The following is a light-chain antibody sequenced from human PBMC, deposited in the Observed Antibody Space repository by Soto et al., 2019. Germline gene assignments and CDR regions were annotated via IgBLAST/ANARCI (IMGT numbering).Light chain of an antibody. CDR2: DAS. J-gene: IGKJ4*01. CDR1: QSVSSY. CDR3: QQRANWPLT. V-gene: IGKV3-11*01. Sequence: EIALTQSQATLSLSPGERATLSCGASQSVSSYLAWYQQKPGQAPMLLIYDASNRATGVPARFSGNGSGTDFTLTVSSLEYEDFAVYYCQQRANWPLTFGGGTKVDI.